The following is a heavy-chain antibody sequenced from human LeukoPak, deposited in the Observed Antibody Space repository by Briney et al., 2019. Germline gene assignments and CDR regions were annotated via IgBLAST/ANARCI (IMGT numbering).Heavy chain of an antibody. V-gene: IGHV4-59*01. CDR1: GGSISSYY. CDR2: IYYSGST. Sequence: PSETLSLTCTVSGGSISSYYWSWIRPPPGKGLEWIGYIYYSGSTNYNPSLKSRVTISVDTSKNQFSLKLSSVTAADTAVYYCARQQQLDDAFDIWGQGTMVTVSS. CDR3: ARQQQLDDAFDI. J-gene: IGHJ3*02. D-gene: IGHD6-13*01.